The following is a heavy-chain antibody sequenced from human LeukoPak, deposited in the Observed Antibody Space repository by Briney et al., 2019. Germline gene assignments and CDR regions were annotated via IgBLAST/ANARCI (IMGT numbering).Heavy chain of an antibody. V-gene: IGHV3-30*03. CDR2: ISYDGSNK. D-gene: IGHD6-19*01. Sequence: GALRLTCAASGFTFSSYSMNWVRQAPGKGLEWVAVISYDGSNKYYADSVKGRFTISRDNSKNTLYLQMNSLRAEDTAVYYCARVYKAVAGDYYGMDVWGQGTTVTVSS. J-gene: IGHJ6*02. CDR3: ARVYKAVAGDYYGMDV. CDR1: GFTFSSYS.